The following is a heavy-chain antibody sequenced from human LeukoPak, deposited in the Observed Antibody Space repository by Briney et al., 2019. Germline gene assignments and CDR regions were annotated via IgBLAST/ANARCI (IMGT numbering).Heavy chain of an antibody. Sequence: GAPVKVSCKASGYTFTGYYMHWVRQAPGQGLEWMGWINPNSGGTNYAQKFQGWVTMTRDTSISTAYMELSRLRSDDTAVYYCARDLGFGEYPNWFDPWGQGTLVTVSS. CDR2: INPNSGGT. D-gene: IGHD3-10*01. CDR3: ARDLGFGEYPNWFDP. CDR1: GYTFTGYY. J-gene: IGHJ5*02. V-gene: IGHV1-2*04.